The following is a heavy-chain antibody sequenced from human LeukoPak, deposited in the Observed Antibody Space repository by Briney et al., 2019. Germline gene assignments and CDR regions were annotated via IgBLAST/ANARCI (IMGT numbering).Heavy chain of an antibody. D-gene: IGHD3-10*01. CDR3: GGSGSYYTPSYY. CDR2: IYSGGST. Sequence: GGSLRLSCAASGFTVSSNYMSWVRQAPGKGLEWVSVIYSGGSTYYADSVKGRFTISRDDSNDTLYLQMNSLRPEDTAVYYCGGSGSYYTPSYYWGQGTLVTVSS. V-gene: IGHV3-53*01. CDR1: GFTVSSNY. J-gene: IGHJ4*02.